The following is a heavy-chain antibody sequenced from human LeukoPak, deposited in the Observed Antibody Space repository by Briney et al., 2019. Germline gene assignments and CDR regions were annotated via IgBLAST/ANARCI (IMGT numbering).Heavy chain of an antibody. CDR3: ARVVPAAMGGFFDY. Sequence: PSGTLSLTCAVSGGSISSGTWWSWVRQPPGKGLEWIGYIYYSGSTNYNPSLKSRVTISVDRSKNQFSLKLSSVTDADTAVYYCARVVPAAMGGFFDYWGQGTLVTVSS. CDR2: IYYSGST. CDR1: GGSISSGTW. D-gene: IGHD2-2*01. V-gene: IGHV4-4*02. J-gene: IGHJ4*02.